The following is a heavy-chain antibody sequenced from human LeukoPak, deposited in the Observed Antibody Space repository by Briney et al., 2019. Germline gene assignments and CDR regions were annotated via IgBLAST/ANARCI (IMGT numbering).Heavy chain of an antibody. D-gene: IGHD6-13*01. J-gene: IGHJ5*02. V-gene: IGHV4-39*07. CDR3: ARYPYSSSWYWFDP. Sequence: SETLSLTCTVSGGSISSSSYYWGWIRQPPGKGLEWTGSIYYSGSTYYNPSLKSRVTISVDTSKNQFSLKLSSVTAADTAVYYCARYPYSSSWYWFDPWGQGTLVTVSS. CDR1: GGSISSSSYY. CDR2: IYYSGST.